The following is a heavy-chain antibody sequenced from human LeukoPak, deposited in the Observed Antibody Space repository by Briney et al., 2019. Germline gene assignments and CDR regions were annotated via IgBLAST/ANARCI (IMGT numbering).Heavy chain of an antibody. CDR2: IYYSGST. CDR3: ARSSMNAFDI. Sequence: SETLSLTCTVSGGPISSSSYYWGWIRQPPGKGLEWIGSIYYSGSTYYNPSLKSRVTISVDTSKNQFSLKLSSVTAADTAVYYCARSSMNAFDIWGQGTMVTVSS. CDR1: GGPISSSSYY. J-gene: IGHJ3*02. V-gene: IGHV4-39*01.